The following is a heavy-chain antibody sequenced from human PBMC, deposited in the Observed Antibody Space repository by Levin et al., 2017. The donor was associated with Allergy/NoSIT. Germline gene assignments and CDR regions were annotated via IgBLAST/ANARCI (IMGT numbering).Heavy chain of an antibody. CDR3: AGWGVVVESMDV. V-gene: IGHV4-30-4*01. D-gene: IGHD2-2*01. J-gene: IGHJ6*02. Sequence: ASETLSLTCTVSGGSISSGDYYWSWIRQPPGKGLEWIGYIYYSGSTYYNPSLKSRVTISVDTSKNQFSLKLSSVTAADTAVYYCAGWGVVVESMDVWGQGTTVTVSS. CDR1: GGSISSGDYY. CDR2: IYYSGST.